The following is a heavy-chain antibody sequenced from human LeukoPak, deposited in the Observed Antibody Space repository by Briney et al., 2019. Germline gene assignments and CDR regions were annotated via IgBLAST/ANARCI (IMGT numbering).Heavy chain of an antibody. CDR2: ISVYNDNT. Sequence: ASVKVSCKASGYTFTNYGISWVRQAPGQGLEWMGWISVYNDNTKYAQELQGRVTMTTDTSTSTAYMELRSLGSDDTAVYYCARDEGIAMAGTCGYWGQGTLVTVSS. J-gene: IGHJ4*02. V-gene: IGHV1-18*01. CDR3: ARDEGIAMAGTCGY. CDR1: GYTFTNYG. D-gene: IGHD6-19*01.